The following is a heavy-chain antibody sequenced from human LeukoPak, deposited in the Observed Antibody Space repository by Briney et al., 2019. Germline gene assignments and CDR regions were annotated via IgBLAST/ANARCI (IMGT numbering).Heavy chain of an antibody. CDR1: NGTFNAYY. J-gene: IGHJ4*02. CDR2: VNHSGST. CDR3: AISGWSYQKRTDS. D-gene: IGHD2-15*01. Sequence: PSETLSLTCAVSNGTFNAYYWSWIRQSPEKGLEWIGEVNHSGSTNYNPSLKGRITISADTSKSHFSLELTSVTAADTSVYYCAISGWSYQKRTDSWGQGTLVTVSS. V-gene: IGHV4-34*08.